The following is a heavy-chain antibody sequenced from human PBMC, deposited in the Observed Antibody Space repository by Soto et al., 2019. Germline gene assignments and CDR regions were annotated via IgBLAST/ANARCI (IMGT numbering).Heavy chain of an antibody. J-gene: IGHJ3*02. CDR1: GGSISSGDYY. CDR2: IYYSGST. Sequence: PSETLSLTCTVSGGSISSGDYYWSWIRQPPGKGLEWIGYIYYSGSTYYNPSLKSRVTISVDTSKNQFSLKLSSVTAADTAVYYCARVGNYGSGTFDIWGQGTMVTVSS. CDR3: ARVGNYGSGTFDI. V-gene: IGHV4-30-4*01. D-gene: IGHD3-10*01.